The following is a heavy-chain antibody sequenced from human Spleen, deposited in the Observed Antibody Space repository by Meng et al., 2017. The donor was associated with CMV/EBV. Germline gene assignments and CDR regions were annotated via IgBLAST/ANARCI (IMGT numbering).Heavy chain of an antibody. CDR2: ISSSSSYT. CDR1: GFTFSSYY. Sequence: QLSRVWAVGGVGMPEESPRPSCVASGFTFSSYYMSWIRQAPGKGLEWVSYISSSSSYTNYADSMKGRFTISRDNAKNSLYLQMNSLRAEDTAVYYCARGVVVPATRSGSFDYWGQGTLVTVSS. V-gene: IGHV3-11*05. CDR3: ARGVVVPATRSGSFDY. D-gene: IGHD2-2*01. J-gene: IGHJ4*02.